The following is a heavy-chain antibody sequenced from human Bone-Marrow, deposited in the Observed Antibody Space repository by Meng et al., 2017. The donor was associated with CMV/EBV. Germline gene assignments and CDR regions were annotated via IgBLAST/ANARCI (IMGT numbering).Heavy chain of an antibody. CDR3: ARGWSISSSYFYYGIHV. CDR1: GYTFTSYG. V-gene: IGHV1-18*01. Sequence: ASVKVSCKASGYTFTSYGISWVRQAPGQGLEWMGWISAYNGNTNYAQKLQGRVTMTSDTSTNTVYMELSTLRSEDTAIYYCARGWSISSSYFYYGIHVWGQGTTVTVSS. J-gene: IGHJ6*02. D-gene: IGHD3-10*01. CDR2: ISAYNGNT.